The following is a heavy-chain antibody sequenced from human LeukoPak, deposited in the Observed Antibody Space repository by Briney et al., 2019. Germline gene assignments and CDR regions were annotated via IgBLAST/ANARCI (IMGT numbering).Heavy chain of an antibody. V-gene: IGHV1-69-2*01. CDR2: VDPEDGEP. J-gene: IGHJ4*02. CDR3: AKVSSTLASAGALSFDF. Sequence: ASVKISCKASGYTFTDYFIHWVQQAPGKGLEWMGHVDPEDGEPVYAHKFRGRVTFRADTSTDTVFLDLSSLTSDDTAVYYCAKVSSTLASAGALSFDFWGQGTQVTVSS. D-gene: IGHD6-13*01. CDR1: GYTFTDYF.